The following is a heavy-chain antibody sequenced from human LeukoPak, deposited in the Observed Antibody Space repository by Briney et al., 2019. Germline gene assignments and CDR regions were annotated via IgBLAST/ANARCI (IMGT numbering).Heavy chain of an antibody. J-gene: IGHJ4*02. CDR3: AIIEYYDSSGDLDY. Sequence: GGSLRLSCAASGFTFSSYSMNRVRQAPGKGLEWVAVISYDGSNKYYADSVKGRFTISRDNSKNTLYLQMNSLRAEDTAVYYCAIIEYYDSSGDLDYWGQGTLVTVSS. CDR2: ISYDGSNK. D-gene: IGHD3-22*01. CDR1: GFTFSSYS. V-gene: IGHV3-30*03.